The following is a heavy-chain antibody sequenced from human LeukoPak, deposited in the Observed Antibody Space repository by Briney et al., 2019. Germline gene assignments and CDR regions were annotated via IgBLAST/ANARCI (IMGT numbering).Heavy chain of an antibody. CDR2: ISSSGAYI. J-gene: IGHJ6*03. CDR3: ARGLGYCSSTRCSPGYYMDV. D-gene: IGHD2-2*01. V-gene: IGHV3-21*01. Sequence: EGSLRLSCAASGFTFSDFGMNWVRQAPGKGLEWVARISSSGAYISYADSVKGRFTISRDNAKNSLYLQMNSLGADDTAVYFCARGLGYCSSTRCSPGYYMDVWGKGTTVTVSS. CDR1: GFTFSDFG.